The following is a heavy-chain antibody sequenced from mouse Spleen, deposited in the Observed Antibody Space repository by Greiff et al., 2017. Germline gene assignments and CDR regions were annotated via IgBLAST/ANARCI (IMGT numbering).Heavy chain of an antibody. CDR2: IYPGSGST. CDR3: ARYPYYYGSSYFDY. J-gene: IGHJ2*01. Sequence: VQLQQPGAELVKPGASVKMSCKASGYTFTSYWITWVKQRPGQGLEWIGDIYPGSGSTNYNEKFKSKATLTVDTSSSTAYMQLSSLTSEDSAVYYCARYPYYYGSSYFDYWGQGTTRTVSS. V-gene: IGHV1-55*01. CDR1: GYTFTSYW. D-gene: IGHD1-1*01.